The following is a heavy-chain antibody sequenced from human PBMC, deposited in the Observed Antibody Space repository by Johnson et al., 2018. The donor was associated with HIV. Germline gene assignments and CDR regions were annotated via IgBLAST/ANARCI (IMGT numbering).Heavy chain of an antibody. D-gene: IGHD3-9*01. CDR2: ISYDGSNK. J-gene: IGHJ3*02. CDR1: GFTFSDYY. CDR3: AKDTIAGVKGDSLI. V-gene: IGHV3-30*18. Sequence: QVQLVESGGGLVKPGGSLRLSCAASGFTFSDYYMSWVRQAPGKGLEWVAVISYDGSNKYYADSVKGRFTISRDNSKNTLYLQMNSLRAEDTAVYYCAKDTIAGVKGDSLIWGQGTMVTVSS.